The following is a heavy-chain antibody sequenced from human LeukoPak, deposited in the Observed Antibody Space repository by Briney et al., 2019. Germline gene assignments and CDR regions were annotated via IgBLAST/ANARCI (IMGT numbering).Heavy chain of an antibody. CDR1: GGSISSSSYY. V-gene: IGHV4-39*01. J-gene: IGHJ4*02. CDR2: IYYSGST. Sequence: SETLSLTCTVSGGSISSSSYYWGWIRQPPGKGLEWIGSIYYSGSTYYNPSLKSRVTISVDTSKNQFSLKLSSVTAADTAVYYCARHPSPSRDGYKPGKEALGYWGQGTLVTVSS. D-gene: IGHD5-24*01. CDR3: ARHPSPSRDGYKPGKEALGY.